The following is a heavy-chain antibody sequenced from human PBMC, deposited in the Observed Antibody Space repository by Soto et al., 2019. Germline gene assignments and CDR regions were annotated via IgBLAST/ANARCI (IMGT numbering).Heavy chain of an antibody. Sequence: GGSLRLSCAASGFTFSSYGMHWVRQAPGKGLEWVAVIWYDGSNKYYADSVKGRFTISRDNSKNTLYLQMNSLRAEDTAVYYCARDALTYYYGSGSPPPPDYWGQGTLVTVSS. CDR1: GFTFSSYG. V-gene: IGHV3-33*01. D-gene: IGHD3-10*01. CDR3: ARDALTYYYGSGSPPPPDY. CDR2: IWYDGSNK. J-gene: IGHJ4*02.